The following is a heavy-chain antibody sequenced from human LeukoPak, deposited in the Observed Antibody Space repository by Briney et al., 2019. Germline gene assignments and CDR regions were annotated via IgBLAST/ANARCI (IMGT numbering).Heavy chain of an antibody. J-gene: IGHJ4*02. CDR3: ARRSSSGYYYDY. Sequence: GESLKVSCKASGYSFTIYWIGWVRQMPGKGLEWMGIIYPGDSDTSYSPSFQGQVTISADKSISTAYLQWSSLKASDTAMYYCARRSSSGYYYDYWGQGTLVTVSS. V-gene: IGHV5-51*01. D-gene: IGHD3-22*01. CDR2: IYPGDSDT. CDR1: GYSFTIYW.